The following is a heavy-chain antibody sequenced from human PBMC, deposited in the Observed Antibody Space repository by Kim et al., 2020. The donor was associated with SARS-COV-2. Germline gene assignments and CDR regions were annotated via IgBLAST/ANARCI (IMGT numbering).Heavy chain of an antibody. CDR1: GFTFSSYA. Sequence: GGSLRLSCAASGFTFSSYAMSWVRQAPGKGLEWVSAISGSGGSTYYADSVKGRFTISRDNSKNTLYLQMNSLRAEDTAVYYCAKLKTMIVVVITTRKYGMDVWGQGTTVTVSS. V-gene: IGHV3-23*01. J-gene: IGHJ6*02. CDR3: AKLKTMIVVVITTRKYGMDV. D-gene: IGHD3-22*01. CDR2: ISGSGGST.